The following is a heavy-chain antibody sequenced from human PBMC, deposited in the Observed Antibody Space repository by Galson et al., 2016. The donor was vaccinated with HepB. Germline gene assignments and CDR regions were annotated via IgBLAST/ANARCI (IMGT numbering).Heavy chain of an antibody. Sequence: SVKVSCKASGYTFTNYDINWVRQATGQGLEWMGWMNPKSRNTGYAQNFQGRLTMTRNTSTSTAYMELSSLRSDDTAVYYCARGRIGTTSVPFFYWGQGTLLTVSS. D-gene: IGHD1-7*01. CDR1: GYTFTNYD. V-gene: IGHV1-8*01. J-gene: IGHJ4*02. CDR2: MNPKSRNT. CDR3: ARGRIGTTSVPFFY.